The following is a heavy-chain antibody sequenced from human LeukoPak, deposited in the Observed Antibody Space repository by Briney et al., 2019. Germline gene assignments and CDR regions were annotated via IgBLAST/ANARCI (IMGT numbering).Heavy chain of an antibody. CDR3: ARGVRSPPSKNWFDP. D-gene: IGHD2-15*01. J-gene: IGHJ5*02. CDR1: GGSFSGYY. Sequence: PSETLSLTCAVYGGSFSGYYWSWIRQPPGKGLEWIGEINHSGSTNYNPSLKSRVTISVDTSKNQFSLKLSSVTAADTAVYYCARGVRSPPSKNWFDPWGQGTLVTVSS. CDR2: INHSGST. V-gene: IGHV4-34*01.